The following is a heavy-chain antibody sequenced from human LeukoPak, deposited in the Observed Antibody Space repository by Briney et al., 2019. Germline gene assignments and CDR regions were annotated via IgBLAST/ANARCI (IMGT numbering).Heavy chain of an antibody. J-gene: IGHJ4*02. D-gene: IGHD6-13*01. CDR1: GFTFSDYY. V-gene: IGHV3-11*01. CDR3: AREGAAAGEIYYFDY. CDR2: ISSSGSTI. Sequence: GGSLRLSCAASGFTFSDYYMSWIRQAPGKGLVWVSYISSSGSTIYYADSVKGRFTISRDNATNSLYLQMNSRRAEDTAVYYCAREGAAAGEIYYFDYWGQGTLVTVSS.